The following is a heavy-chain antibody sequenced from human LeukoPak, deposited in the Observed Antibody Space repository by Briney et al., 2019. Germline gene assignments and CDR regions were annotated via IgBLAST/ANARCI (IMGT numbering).Heavy chain of an antibody. J-gene: IGHJ3*02. CDR1: GFTFSDAW. D-gene: IGHD2-21*02. V-gene: IGHV3-15*01. CDR3: TTALVTANPIPSLHDAFDI. Sequence: GGSLRLSCAASGFTFSDAWMSWVRQAPGKGLEWVGRIKSKTDGGTTDYAAPVKGRFTISRDDSKNTLYLQMNSLKTEDTAVYYCTTALVTANPIPSLHDAFDIWGQGTMVTVSS. CDR2: IKSKTDGGTT.